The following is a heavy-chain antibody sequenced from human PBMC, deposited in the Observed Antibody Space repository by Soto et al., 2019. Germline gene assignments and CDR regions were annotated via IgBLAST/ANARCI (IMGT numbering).Heavy chain of an antibody. J-gene: IGHJ4*02. D-gene: IGHD4-4*01. V-gene: IGHV3-23*01. Sequence: LRLSCATSGFSFGNYAMSLVREAPGKGLEWVAGISNSGYTYYVGSLKGRFTISRDSSKNSLYLQMNSLRAEDTAVYYCAKDLIDYSNSCFDYWGQGTLVTVSS. CDR2: ISNSGYT. CDR3: AKDLIDYSNSCFDY. CDR1: GFSFGNYA.